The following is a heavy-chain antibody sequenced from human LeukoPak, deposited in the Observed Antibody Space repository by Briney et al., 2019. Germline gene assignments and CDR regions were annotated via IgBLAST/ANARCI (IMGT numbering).Heavy chain of an antibody. Sequence: GGSLRLSCAASGFTFDDYAMHWVRQAPGKGLEWVSGISWNSGSIGYADSVKGRFTISRDNAKNSLYLQMNSLRAEDTALYYCAKDKYQLLYRSYFDYWGQGTLVTVSS. D-gene: IGHD2-2*02. CDR1: GFTFDDYA. CDR3: AKDKYQLLYRSYFDY. CDR2: ISWNSGSI. J-gene: IGHJ4*02. V-gene: IGHV3-9*01.